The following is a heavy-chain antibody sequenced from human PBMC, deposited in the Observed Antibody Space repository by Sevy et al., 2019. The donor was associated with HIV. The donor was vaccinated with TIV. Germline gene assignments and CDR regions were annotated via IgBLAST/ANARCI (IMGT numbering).Heavy chain of an antibody. D-gene: IGHD3-3*01. CDR2: IRYDGSNK. V-gene: IGHV3-30*02. Sequence: GGSLRLSCAASGFTFSSYGMHWVRQAPGKGLEWVAFIRYDGSNKYYADSVKGRFTISRDNSKNTLYLQMNSLRAEDTAVYYCAITETYYDFWSGNPILGNHYYYMDVWGKGTTVTVSS. J-gene: IGHJ6*03. CDR1: GFTFSSYG. CDR3: AITETYYDFWSGNPILGNHYYYMDV.